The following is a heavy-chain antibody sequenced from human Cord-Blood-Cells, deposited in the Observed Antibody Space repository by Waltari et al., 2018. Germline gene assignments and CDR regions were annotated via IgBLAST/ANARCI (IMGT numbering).Heavy chain of an antibody. D-gene: IGHD3-9*01. V-gene: IGHV1-46*01. Sequence: QVQLVQSGAEVKKPGASVKVSCKASGYTLTSYYMHWVRQATGHGLEWMGIINPSGGSTSYAQKVQGRVTMTRDTSTSTVYMELSSLRSEDTAVYYCARGLVLRYFDWFPGGHYGMDVWGQGTTVTVSS. CDR2: INPSGGST. CDR1: GYTLTSYY. J-gene: IGHJ6*02. CDR3: ARGLVLRYFDWFPGGHYGMDV.